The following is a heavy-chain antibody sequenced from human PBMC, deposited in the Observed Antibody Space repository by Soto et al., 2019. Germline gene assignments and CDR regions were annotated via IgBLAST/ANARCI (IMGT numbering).Heavy chain of an antibody. CDR3: ARGIALGDCYYMDV. CDR2: VSAYNGVT. J-gene: IGHJ6*03. Sequence: QVHLVQSGAEVKEPGDSVKVSCKASGYTFTAYGINWVRQAPGQGLEWMGWVSAYNGVTNYAQKLHGRVAMTTDTSTKTAYMELRSLRPDDTAVYYCARGIALGDCYYMDVWGIGTTVTVSS. CDR1: GYTFTAYG. D-gene: IGHD1-26*01. V-gene: IGHV1-18*01.